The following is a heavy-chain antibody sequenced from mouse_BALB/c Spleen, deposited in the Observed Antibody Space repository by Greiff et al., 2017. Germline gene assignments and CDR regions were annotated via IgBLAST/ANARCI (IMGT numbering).Heavy chain of an antibody. Sequence: DLVKPGASVKLSCKASGYSFTSYWINWIKQRPGQGLEWIGRIAPGSGSTYYNEMFKGKATLTVDTSSSTAYIQLSSLSSEDSAVYFYARRRASYGSSYVGYAMDYWGQGTSVTVSS. J-gene: IGHJ4*01. CDR1: GYSFTSYW. CDR2: IAPGSGST. V-gene: IGHV1S41*01. D-gene: IGHD1-1*01. CDR3: ARRRASYGSSYVGYAMDY.